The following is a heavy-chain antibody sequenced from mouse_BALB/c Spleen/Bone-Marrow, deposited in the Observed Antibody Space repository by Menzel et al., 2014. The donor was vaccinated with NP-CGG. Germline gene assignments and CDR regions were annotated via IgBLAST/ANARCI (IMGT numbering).Heavy chain of an antibody. CDR3: ARSGRSSGYFDY. D-gene: IGHD1-1*01. V-gene: IGHV5-17*02. CDR1: GFTFSSFG. CDR2: ISSGSSTI. Sequence: DVHLVESGGGLVQPGGSRKLSCAASGFTFSSFGMHWVRQAPEKGLEWVAYISSGSSTIYYADTVMGRFTISRENPKNTLFLQMTRLRSEKTAMYYCARSGRSSGYFDYWGQGTTLTVSS. J-gene: IGHJ2*01.